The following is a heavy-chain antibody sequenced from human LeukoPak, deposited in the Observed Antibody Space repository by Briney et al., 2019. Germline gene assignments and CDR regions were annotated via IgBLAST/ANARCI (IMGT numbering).Heavy chain of an antibody. CDR1: GFTFSSYW. CDR2: INTEGSST. Sequence: GGSLRLSCAASGFTFSSYWMHWVRQVPGKGLVWVSRINTEGSSTNYADSVRGRFTISRDNAKNTLYLQMNSLRAEDTAVYYCARAGDCSSISCPRAFDIWGQGTMVTVS. J-gene: IGHJ3*02. D-gene: IGHD2-2*01. V-gene: IGHV3-74*01. CDR3: ARAGDCSSISCPRAFDI.